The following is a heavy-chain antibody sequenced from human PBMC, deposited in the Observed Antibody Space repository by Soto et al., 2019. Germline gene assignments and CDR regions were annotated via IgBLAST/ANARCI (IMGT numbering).Heavy chain of an antibody. Sequence: ASVKVSCKASGYTFTGYYMHWVRQAPGQGLEWMGWINPNSGGTNYAQKFQGWVTMTRDTSISTAYMELSRLRAEDTAVYYCARDIAARPVPLYYYYGMDVWGQGTTVTVSS. CDR1: GYTFTGYY. J-gene: IGHJ6*02. CDR3: ARDIAARPVPLYYYYGMDV. V-gene: IGHV1-2*04. D-gene: IGHD6-6*01. CDR2: INPNSGGT.